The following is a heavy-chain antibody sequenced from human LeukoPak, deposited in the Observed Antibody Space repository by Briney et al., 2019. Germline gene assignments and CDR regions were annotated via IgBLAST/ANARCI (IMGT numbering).Heavy chain of an antibody. CDR1: GGSISSYY. D-gene: IGHD3-3*01. J-gene: IGHJ4*02. Sequence: SETLSLTCTFSGGSISSYYWSWIRAPPGKGLEWIGYIYYSGSTNYNPSLKSRVTISVDTSKNQFSLKLSSVTAADTAVYYCARGLLEWSYYFDYWGQGTLVTVSS. CDR2: IYYSGST. V-gene: IGHV4-59*01. CDR3: ARGLLEWSYYFDY.